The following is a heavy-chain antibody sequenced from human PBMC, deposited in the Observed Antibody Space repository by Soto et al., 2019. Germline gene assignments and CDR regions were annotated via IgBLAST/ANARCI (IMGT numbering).Heavy chain of an antibody. CDR2: ISYDGSNK. V-gene: IGHV3-30-3*01. CDR1: GFTFSSYA. J-gene: IGHJ4*02. D-gene: IGHD5-12*01. Sequence: QVQLVESGGGVVQPGRSLRLSCAASGFTFSSYAMHWVRQAPGKGLEWVAVISYDGSNKYYADSVKGRFTISRDNSKNTLYLQMNSLRAEDTAVYYCARDRQWVRYFDYWGQGTLVTVSS. CDR3: ARDRQWVRYFDY.